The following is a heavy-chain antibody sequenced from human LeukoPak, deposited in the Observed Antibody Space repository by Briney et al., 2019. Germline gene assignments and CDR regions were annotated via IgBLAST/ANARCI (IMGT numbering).Heavy chain of an antibody. V-gene: IGHV3-23*01. Sequence: GGSLRLSCAASGFTFSNYAMTWVRQAPGKGLEWVSGISGSDGTTDYADSVKGRFTISRDNSKNTLFLQMNSLRAEDTAVYYCAKFSSSWYVPQFDYWGQEALVTVSS. D-gene: IGHD6-13*01. CDR2: ISGSDGTT. CDR1: GFTFSNYA. J-gene: IGHJ4*02. CDR3: AKFSSSWYVPQFDY.